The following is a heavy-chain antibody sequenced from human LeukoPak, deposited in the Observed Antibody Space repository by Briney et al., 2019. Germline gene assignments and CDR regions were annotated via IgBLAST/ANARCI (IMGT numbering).Heavy chain of an antibody. CDR2: INHSGST. V-gene: IGHV4-34*01. D-gene: IGHD3-22*01. CDR3: ARGIRHYYDSSGYYQRTPLSYFDY. Sequence: SETLSLTCAVYGGSFSGYYWSWIRQPPGKGLEWIGEINHSGSTNYNPSLKSRVTISVDTSKNQFSLKLSSVTAADTAVYYCARGIRHYYDSSGYYQRTPLSYFDYWGQGTLVTVSS. J-gene: IGHJ4*02. CDR1: GGSFSGYY.